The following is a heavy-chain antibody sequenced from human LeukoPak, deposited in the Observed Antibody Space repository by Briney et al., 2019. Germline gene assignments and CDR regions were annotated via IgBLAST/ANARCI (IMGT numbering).Heavy chain of an antibody. CDR1: GFTLSSYA. V-gene: IGHV3-23*01. Sequence: PGGSLRLSCAASGFTLSSYAMSWVRQAPGKGLDWVSAICASGGSTYYADSVKGRFTISRDTSKNTLYLQMNSLRAEDTAVYYCAGPSGSYGSGLDAFDICGEGTMVTVSS. D-gene: IGHD1-26*01. CDR2: ICASGGST. J-gene: IGHJ3*02. CDR3: AGPSGSYGSGLDAFDI.